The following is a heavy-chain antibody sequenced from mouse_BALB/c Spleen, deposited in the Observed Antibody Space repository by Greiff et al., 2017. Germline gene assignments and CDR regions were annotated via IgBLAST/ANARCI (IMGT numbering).Heavy chain of an antibody. V-gene: IGHV3-2*02. CDR3: ARKSAWFAY. J-gene: IGHJ3*01. D-gene: IGHD1-3*01. Sequence: VQLKESGPGLVKPSQSLSLTCTVTGYSITSDYAWNWIRQFPGNKLEWMGYISYSGSTSYNPSLKSRISITRDTSKNQFFLQLNSVTTEDTATCYCARKSAWFAYWGQGTLVTVSA. CDR1: GYSITSDYA. CDR2: ISYSGST.